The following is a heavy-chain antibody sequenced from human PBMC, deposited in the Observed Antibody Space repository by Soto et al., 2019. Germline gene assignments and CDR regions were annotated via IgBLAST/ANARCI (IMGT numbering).Heavy chain of an antibody. CDR1: GFTFSDYY. J-gene: IGHJ4*02. V-gene: IGHV3-11*01. D-gene: IGHD1-26*01. CDR2: ISSSGDTI. Sequence: QVPLVESGGGLVKPGGSLRLSCAASGFTFSDYYMNWIRQAPGKGLEWLSYISSSGDTIYYADSVKGRFTISRDNTKNSLYLQMNSLRAEDTAVYYCTRGPQPVGATHGSDNWGQGTLVTVSS. CDR3: TRGPQPVGATHGSDN.